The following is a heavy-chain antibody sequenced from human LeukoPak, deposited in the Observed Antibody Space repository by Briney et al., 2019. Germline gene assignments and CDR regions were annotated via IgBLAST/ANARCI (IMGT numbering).Heavy chain of an antibody. CDR2: IYYSGST. V-gene: IGHV4-59*08. CDR1: GGSIIGHW. J-gene: IGHJ4*02. Sequence: SETLSLTCSVSGGSIIGHWWSWIRQPPGKGLEWIGYIYYSGSTNYNPSLKSRVIISVDTSKNQFSLKLNSVTAADTAMYYCARHGGGGESYPRVFDYWGQGALVTVSS. D-gene: IGHD1-26*01. CDR3: ARHGGGGESYPRVFDY.